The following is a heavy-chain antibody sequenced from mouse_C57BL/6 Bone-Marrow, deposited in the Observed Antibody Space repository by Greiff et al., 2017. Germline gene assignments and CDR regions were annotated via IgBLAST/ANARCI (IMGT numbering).Heavy chain of an antibody. V-gene: IGHV1-80*01. CDR2: IYPGGGDT. CDR3: ARDGYGLFAY. D-gene: IGHD2-2*01. CDR1: GYAFSSYW. J-gene: IGHJ3*01. Sequence: SGAELVKPGASVKISCKASGYAFSSYWMNWVKQRPGKGLEWIGQIYPGGGDTNYNGKFKGKATLTADKSSSTAYMQLSSLTSEDSAVXCCARDGYGLFAYWGQGTLVTVSA.